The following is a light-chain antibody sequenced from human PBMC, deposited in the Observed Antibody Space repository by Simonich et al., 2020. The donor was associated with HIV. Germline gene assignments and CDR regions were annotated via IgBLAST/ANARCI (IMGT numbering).Light chain of an antibody. V-gene: IGKV4-1*01. CDR2: WAS. CDR1: QSVLYSSNNKNY. J-gene: IGKJ3*01. Sequence: DIVMTQSPDSLAVSLGERATINCKSTQSVLYSSNNKNYLAWYQQKPGQPPKLLIYWASTRESGVPDRFSGSGSGTDFTRIISSLQPDDFATYYCQQYNSYPIFTFGPGTKVDIK. CDR3: QQYNSYPIFT.